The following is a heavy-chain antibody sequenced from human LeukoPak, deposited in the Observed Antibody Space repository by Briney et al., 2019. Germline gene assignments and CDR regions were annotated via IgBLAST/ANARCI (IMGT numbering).Heavy chain of an antibody. CDR1: GYTFTDYY. D-gene: IGHD1-26*01. V-gene: IGHV1-2*02. CDR3: ASSGGFAYGITATVGA. Sequence: ASVKVSCKASGYTFTDYYMHWVRQAPGQGLEWMGWINPNSGGTNYAQKFQGRVTMTRDTSISTAYLELSRLRSDDTAVYYCASSGGFAYGITATVGAWGQGTMVTVSS. J-gene: IGHJ3*01. CDR2: INPNSGGT.